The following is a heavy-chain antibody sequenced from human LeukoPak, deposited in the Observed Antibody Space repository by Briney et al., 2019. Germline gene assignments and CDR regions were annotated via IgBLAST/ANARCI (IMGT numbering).Heavy chain of an antibody. Sequence: ASVKVSCKASGYTFTNYHIHWVRQAPGQGLEWMGIINPSGGSTSNAQKFQGRVTMTRDMSTSTVYMEPSSLRSEDMAVYYCAKYGHSPYFDSWGQGTLVTVSS. D-gene: IGHD2/OR15-2a*01. CDR1: GYTFTNYH. CDR2: INPSGGST. V-gene: IGHV1-46*01. J-gene: IGHJ4*02. CDR3: AKYGHSPYFDS.